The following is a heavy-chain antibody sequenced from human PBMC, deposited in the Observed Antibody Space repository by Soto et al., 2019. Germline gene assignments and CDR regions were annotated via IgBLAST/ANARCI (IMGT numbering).Heavy chain of an antibody. J-gene: IGHJ4*02. D-gene: IGHD5-18*01. CDR2: VFYKGNT. CDR3: ARSGDSFGFTDY. V-gene: IGHV4-59*01. CDR1: GGSITGYY. Sequence: HVQLQESGPGLVKPSETLSLPCTVSGGSITGYYRPWIRQTPGKGLEWIGYVFYKGNTNYNPSLKSRVTISVDTSANQFSRRLSSVTAADTAVYYCARSGDSFGFTDYWGQGTLVTVSS.